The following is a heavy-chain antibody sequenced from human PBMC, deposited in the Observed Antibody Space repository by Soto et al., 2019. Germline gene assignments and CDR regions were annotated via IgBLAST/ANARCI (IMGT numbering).Heavy chain of an antibody. Sequence: QVQLVQSGAEVKKPGSSVKVSCKASGGTFSSYAISWVRQAPGQGLEWMGGIMPIFGTANYAQKFQGRVTINADKSTSTAYMELSSLKSEDTAVYYCAGMGYCSGGSHGCFDYWGQGTLVTVSS. CDR2: IMPIFGTA. J-gene: IGHJ4*02. CDR1: GGTFSSYA. D-gene: IGHD2-15*01. CDR3: AGMGYCSGGSHGCFDY. V-gene: IGHV1-69*06.